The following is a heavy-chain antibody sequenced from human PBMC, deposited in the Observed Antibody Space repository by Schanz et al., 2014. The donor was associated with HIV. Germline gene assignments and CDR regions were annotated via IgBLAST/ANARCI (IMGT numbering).Heavy chain of an antibody. V-gene: IGHV3-30-3*02. CDR3: AKDRNYYDSKYRGKGNYYYYYGMDV. CDR1: GFTFGDYA. Sequence: VHLVESGGGLIKPGRSQRLSCTSSGFTFGDYAMSWFRQAPGKGPEWVSVISYDGRNKLYADSVKGRFTISRDNSKNTLYLQMKSLRPKDTAVYYCAKDRNYYDSKYRGKGNYYYYYGMDVWGQGTTVTVSS. D-gene: IGHD3-22*01. CDR2: ISYDGRNK. J-gene: IGHJ6*02.